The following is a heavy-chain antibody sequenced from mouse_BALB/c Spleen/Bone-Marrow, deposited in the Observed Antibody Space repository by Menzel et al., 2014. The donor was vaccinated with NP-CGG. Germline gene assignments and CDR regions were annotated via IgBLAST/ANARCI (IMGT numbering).Heavy chain of an antibody. Sequence: VKLQESGAELVKPGASVKLSCKASGYTFTSYYMYWVKQRPGQGLEWIGEINPSNGGTNFNEKFKSKATLTVDKSSSTAYMQLSSLTSEDSAAYYCTGGGAYYRYTSFAYWGQGTLVTVSA. J-gene: IGHJ3*01. V-gene: IGHV1S81*02. CDR2: INPSNGGT. CDR3: TGGGAYYRYTSFAY. CDR1: GYTFTSYY. D-gene: IGHD2-14*01.